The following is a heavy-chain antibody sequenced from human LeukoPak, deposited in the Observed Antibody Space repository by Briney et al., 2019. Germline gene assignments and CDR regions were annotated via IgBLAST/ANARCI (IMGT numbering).Heavy chain of an antibody. Sequence: AGGSLRLSCAASGFTFSKYAMSWVRQAPGKGLEWVSSISASSNFISYADSVKGRFTISRDNAKKSLYLQMNSVRAEDTAVYYCARDPGYSSGWFDYWGQGALVTVSS. J-gene: IGHJ4*02. V-gene: IGHV3-21*01. D-gene: IGHD6-19*01. CDR3: ARDPGYSSGWFDY. CDR1: GFTFSKYA. CDR2: ISASSNFI.